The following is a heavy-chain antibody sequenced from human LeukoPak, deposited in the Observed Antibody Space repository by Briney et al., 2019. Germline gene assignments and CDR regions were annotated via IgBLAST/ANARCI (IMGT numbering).Heavy chain of an antibody. J-gene: IGHJ4*02. CDR3: ARGGGSYYFDY. CDR1: GFTFSNYA. CDR2: VSGSGGST. V-gene: IGHV3-23*01. D-gene: IGHD3-10*01. Sequence: GGSLRLSCAASGFTFSNYAMSWVRQGPGKGLEWVSGVSGSGGSTYYADSVKGRFTISRDNSKTTLYLQMNSLRAEDTALYYCARGGGSYYFDYWGQGTLVTVSS.